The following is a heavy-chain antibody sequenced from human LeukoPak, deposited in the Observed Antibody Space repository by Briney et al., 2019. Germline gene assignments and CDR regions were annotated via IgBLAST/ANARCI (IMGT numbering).Heavy chain of an antibody. V-gene: IGHV1-8*01. Sequence: ASVTVSFTASGYTFTNYDINWWRQATGQGLEWMAWMTPNSGNTGHEQKFPGRLTMTRGISISTAYMELSSLRSEDPAVYYCAFCGGDCGGAFDVWGQGTMVTVSS. J-gene: IGHJ3*01. CDR3: AFCGGDCGGAFDV. CDR1: GYTFTNYD. D-gene: IGHD2-21*02. CDR2: MTPNSGNT.